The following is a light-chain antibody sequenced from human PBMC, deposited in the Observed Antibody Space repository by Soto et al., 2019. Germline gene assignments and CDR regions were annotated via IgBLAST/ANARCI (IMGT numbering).Light chain of an antibody. CDR3: QHYGSSLPIT. J-gene: IGKJ5*01. V-gene: IGKV3-20*01. CDR2: GAS. Sequence: EIVLTQSPGTLSLSPGERATLSCRASQTISSNYLAWYQQKPGQAPRLLIYGASSRATGIPDRFSGSGSGTDFTLTISRLEPEDFAVYYCQHYGSSLPITFGQGTRLDIK. CDR1: QTISSNY.